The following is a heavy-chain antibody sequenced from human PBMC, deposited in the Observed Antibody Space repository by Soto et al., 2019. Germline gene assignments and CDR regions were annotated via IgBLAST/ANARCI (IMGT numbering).Heavy chain of an antibody. J-gene: IGHJ4*02. CDR1: GGSFSTYA. D-gene: IGHD6-13*01. V-gene: IGHV1-69*06. Sequence: QVQLVQSGAEVKKPGSSVRVSCKASGGSFSTYAFSWVRQAPGHGLEWMGGIIPIFDSPYYAQNFQGRVTIAADRSTSTVYMELSSLTPEDTAIYYCARGPLSLYSADFRWGRGTPVTVSS. CDR3: ARGPLSLYSADFR. CDR2: IIPIFDSP.